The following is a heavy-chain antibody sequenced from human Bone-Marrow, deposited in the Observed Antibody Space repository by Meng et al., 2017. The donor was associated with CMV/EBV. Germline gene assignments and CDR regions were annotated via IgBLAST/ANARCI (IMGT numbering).Heavy chain of an antibody. Sequence: GGSLRLSCAASGFTFSSYWMHWVRQAPGKGLVWVSRINSDGSSTSYADSVKGRFTISRDNAKNTLYLQMNSLRAEDTAVYYCARMRLAAAGNPIKPYWGQGTLVSVAS. CDR3: ARMRLAAAGNPIKPY. V-gene: IGHV3-74*01. J-gene: IGHJ4*02. CDR1: GFTFSSYW. D-gene: IGHD6-13*01. CDR2: INSDGSST.